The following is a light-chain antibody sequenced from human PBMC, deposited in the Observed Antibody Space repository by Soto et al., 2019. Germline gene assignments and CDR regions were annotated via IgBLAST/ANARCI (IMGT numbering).Light chain of an antibody. V-gene: IGKV3-15*01. Sequence: VMTESPATLAVAPLERATLSCRASQSVTTNMAWYQQKPGQAPRLLIYGASTRATGIPARFSGSGSGTDFTLTISSLQSEDFAVYYCQQYNNWPPWTFGQGTKVDIK. CDR1: QSVTTN. CDR2: GAS. CDR3: QQYNNWPPWT. J-gene: IGKJ1*01.